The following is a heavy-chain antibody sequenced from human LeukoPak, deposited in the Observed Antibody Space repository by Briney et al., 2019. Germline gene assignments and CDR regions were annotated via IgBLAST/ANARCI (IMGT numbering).Heavy chain of an antibody. CDR2: ISGSGIST. V-gene: IGHV3-23*01. Sequence: GGSLRLSCSASTFTFMSSTLNWVRQAPGKGLEWVSHISGSGISTYYADSVKGRFTFSRDNSKNTLYLQMNSLRAEDTAVYYCAKDRSIAAGDDAFDIWGQGTMVTVSS. CDR1: TFTFMSST. CDR3: AKDRSIAAGDDAFDI. D-gene: IGHD6-13*01. J-gene: IGHJ3*02.